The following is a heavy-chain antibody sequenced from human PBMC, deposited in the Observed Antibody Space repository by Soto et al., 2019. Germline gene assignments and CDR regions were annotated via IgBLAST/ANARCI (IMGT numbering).Heavy chain of an antibody. CDR1: GGTFSNFA. J-gene: IGHJ6*02. CDR3: AREAFAAYRGESCYAYNSGRGHFYFYGIDF. CDR2: IIPSFGTT. V-gene: IGHV1-69*01. D-gene: IGHD2-15*01. Sequence: QVQLVQSGAEVKKPGSSVRVSCKASGGTFSNFAISWVRQAPGQGFEWVGGIIPSFGTTNYAQQFQGDVTITADVSTSTAYLELTSLTSEATAVYYCAREAFAAYRGESCYAYNSGRGHFYFYGIDFWGQGTSVTVSS.